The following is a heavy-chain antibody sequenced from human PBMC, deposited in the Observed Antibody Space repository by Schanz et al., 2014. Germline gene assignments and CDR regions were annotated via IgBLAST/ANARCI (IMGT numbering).Heavy chain of an antibody. CDR1: GFSLDIFA. CDR2: VSSRSDEI. CDR3: AKDLGVDCGDGCFNWYFDL. J-gene: IGHJ2*01. V-gene: IGHV3-23*05. Sequence: EVHLLESGGGLVEPGGSLRLSCATSGFSLDIFAVSWVRQAPGKGLEWVAAVSSRSDEIKYADSVRGRFTISRDNSRSTMYLQMNSLRAEDTAVYFCAKDLGVDCGDGCFNWYFDLWGRGTLXTVSS. D-gene: IGHD2-21*02.